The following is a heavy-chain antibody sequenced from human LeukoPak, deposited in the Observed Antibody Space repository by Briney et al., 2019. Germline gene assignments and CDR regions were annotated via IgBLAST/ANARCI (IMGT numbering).Heavy chain of an antibody. CDR1: GFTFSSYA. D-gene: IGHD3-22*01. V-gene: IGHV3-30*04. Sequence: GGSLRLSCAASGFTFSSYAMHWVRQAPGKGLEWVAVISYDGSNKYYADSVKGRFTISRDNSKNTLYLQMNSLRAEDTAVYYCARRPDSSGYYPDYWGQGTLVTVSS. CDR2: ISYDGSNK. J-gene: IGHJ4*02. CDR3: ARRPDSSGYYPDY.